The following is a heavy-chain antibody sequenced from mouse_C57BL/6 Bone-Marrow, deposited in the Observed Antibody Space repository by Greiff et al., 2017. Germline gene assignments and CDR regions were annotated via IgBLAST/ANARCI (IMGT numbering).Heavy chain of an antibody. Sequence: EVQLVESGGGLVQPGGSLKLSCAASGFTFSDYYMYWVRQTPEKRLEWVAYISNGGGSTYYPDTVKGRFTISRDKATNTLYLQMSRLKSEDTAMYYCAGQYYYGGRVWYFGVWGTGTTVTV. J-gene: IGHJ1*03. V-gene: IGHV5-12*01. D-gene: IGHD1-1*01. CDR1: GFTFSDYY. CDR2: ISNGGGST. CDR3: AGQYYYGGRVWYFGV.